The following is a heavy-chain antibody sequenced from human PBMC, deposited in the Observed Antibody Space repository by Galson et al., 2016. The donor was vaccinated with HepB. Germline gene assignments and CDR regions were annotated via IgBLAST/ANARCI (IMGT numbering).Heavy chain of an antibody. J-gene: IGHJ4*02. CDR2: ISSASATI. CDR3: ANDQKPWGFDY. CDR1: GMTFSDSY. Sequence: SLRLSCAASGMTFSDSYMSWIRQPPGRGLEWVAYISSASATISYADSVRGRFTISRDNRRSLLFLEMNSLRAEDTALHYCANDQKPWGFDYGGQGTLVTGAS. D-gene: IGHD7-27*01. V-gene: IGHV3-11*01.